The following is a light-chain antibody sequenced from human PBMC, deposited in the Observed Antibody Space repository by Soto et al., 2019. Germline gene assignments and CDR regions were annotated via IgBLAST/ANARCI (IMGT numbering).Light chain of an antibody. J-gene: IGKJ1*01. CDR3: QQRSNWPT. Sequence: EIVLTQSPATLSLSPGERATLSCRASQSIDTYLAWYQQKPGQAPRLLIFDASNRATGIPARFSGSGSGTDFTLTISSLEPEDFAVYYCQQRSNWPTFGQGTKVEIK. CDR1: QSIDTY. V-gene: IGKV3-11*01. CDR2: DAS.